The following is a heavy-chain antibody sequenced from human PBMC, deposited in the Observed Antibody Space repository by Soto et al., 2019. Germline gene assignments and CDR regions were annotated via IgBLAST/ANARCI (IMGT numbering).Heavy chain of an antibody. V-gene: IGHV3-11*05. D-gene: IGHD2-21*02. CDR2: ISSSSSYT. Sequence: GGSLRLSCAGSGCTFSDYYMSCIRQAPGKGLEWVSYISSSSSYTNYADSVKGRFTISRDNAKNSLYLQMNSLRAEDTAVYYCARDLWGYCGVDCYPLDVWGQGTTVTVSS. CDR3: ARDLWGYCGVDCYPLDV. CDR1: GCTFSDYY. J-gene: IGHJ6*02.